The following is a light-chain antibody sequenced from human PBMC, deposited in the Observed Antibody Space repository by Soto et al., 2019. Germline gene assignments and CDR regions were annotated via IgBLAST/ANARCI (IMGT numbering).Light chain of an antibody. CDR2: EGS. CDR1: SSDVGSYNL. J-gene: IGLJ1*01. Sequence: QSALTQPASVSGSPGQSITISCTGTSSDVGSYNLVSWYQQHPGKAPKLMIYEGSKRPSGVSNRFSGSKSGNTASLTISGLQAEDEADYYCCSYAGSYSYVFGTGTKLTVL. V-gene: IGLV2-23*01. CDR3: CSYAGSYSYV.